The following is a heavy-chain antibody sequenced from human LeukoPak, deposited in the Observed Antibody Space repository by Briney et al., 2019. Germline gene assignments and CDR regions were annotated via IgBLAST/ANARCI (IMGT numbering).Heavy chain of an antibody. V-gene: IGHV3-74*01. CDR2: INSDGSST. J-gene: IGHJ4*02. D-gene: IGHD4-17*01. CDR1: GFTFSSYW. Sequence: GGSLRLSCAASGFTFSSYWMHWVRQAPGKGLVWVSRINSDGSSTSYADSVKGRFTISRDNAKNTPYLQMNSLRAEDTAVYYCARDYGDYRLDYWGQGTLVTVSS. CDR3: ARDYGDYRLDY.